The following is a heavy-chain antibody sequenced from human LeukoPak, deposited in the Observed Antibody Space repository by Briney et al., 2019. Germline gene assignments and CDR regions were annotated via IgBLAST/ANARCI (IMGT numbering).Heavy chain of an antibody. Sequence: GGSLRLSCAASGFTFSSYGMHWVRQAPGKGLEWVSAISDSGGKTYYTDSVKGRFTISRDNSKNTLYLQMNSLRVDDTAVYYCAKDRKVYQDWGQGTLVTVSS. CDR1: GFTFSSYG. J-gene: IGHJ4*02. CDR2: ISDSGGKT. V-gene: IGHV3-23*01. CDR3: AKDRKVYQD. D-gene: IGHD2-8*01.